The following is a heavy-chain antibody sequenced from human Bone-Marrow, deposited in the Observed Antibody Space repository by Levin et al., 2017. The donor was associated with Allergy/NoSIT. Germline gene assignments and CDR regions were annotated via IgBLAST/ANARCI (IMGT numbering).Heavy chain of an antibody. V-gene: IGHV1-69*01. Sequence: PGESLKISCKASGGKFDYYSVSWLRQAPGQGLQWMGEIVPVYDKVTSAQIFQGRVIITADESTSTVSMELSRLTSDDTAVYYCARNSGFTGTNFFDPWGQGTLVTVSS. J-gene: IGHJ5*02. D-gene: IGHD1-14*01. CDR1: GGKFDYYS. CDR3: ARNSGFTGTNFFDP. CDR2: IVPVYDKV.